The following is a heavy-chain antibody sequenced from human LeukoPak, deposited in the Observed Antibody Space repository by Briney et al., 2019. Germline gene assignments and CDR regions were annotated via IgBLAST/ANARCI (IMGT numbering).Heavy chain of an antibody. J-gene: IGHJ4*02. CDR3: GHLPPYSSGCYSDY. V-gene: IGHV2-5*01. D-gene: IGHD6-19*01. CDR2: IYWNDDK. CDR1: GFSLSTSGVG. Sequence: SGPTLVNPTQTLTLTCTFSGFSLSTSGVGVGWIRQPPGKALEWLALIYWNDDKRYSPSLKSRLTITKDTSKDQVVLTMTNMDPVDTATYYCGHLPPYSSGCYSDYWGQGTLVTVSS.